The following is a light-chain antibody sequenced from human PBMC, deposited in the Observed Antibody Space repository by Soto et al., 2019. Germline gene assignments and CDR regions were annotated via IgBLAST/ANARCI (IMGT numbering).Light chain of an antibody. Sequence: EIVLTQSPGILSLSPGERASLSCGASQSLSSNFLAWYQQKPGQAPRLLIYGASTRATGIPARFSGSGSGTEFTLTISSLQSEDFAVYYCQQYNNWPHTFGQGTKVDIK. J-gene: IGKJ1*01. CDR3: QQYNNWPHT. CDR2: GAS. V-gene: IGKV3-15*01. CDR1: QSLSSN.